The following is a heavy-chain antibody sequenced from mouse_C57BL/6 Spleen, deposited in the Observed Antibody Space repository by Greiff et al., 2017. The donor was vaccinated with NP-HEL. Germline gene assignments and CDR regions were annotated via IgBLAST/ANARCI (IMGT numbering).Heavy chain of an antibody. Sequence: EVQLEESGPGLAKPSQTLSLTCSVTGYSITSDYWNWIRQFPGNKLEYIGYISYSGSTYYNPSLKNRISITRDTSNNQYYLQLLTVTTEDTATYYCAGGGTGLDYWGQGTTLTVSS. CDR3: AGGGTGLDY. V-gene: IGHV3-8*01. CDR2: ISYSGST. J-gene: IGHJ2*01. D-gene: IGHD3-3*01. CDR1: GYSITSDY.